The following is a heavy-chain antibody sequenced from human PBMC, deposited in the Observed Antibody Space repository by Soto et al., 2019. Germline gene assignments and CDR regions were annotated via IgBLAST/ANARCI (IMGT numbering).Heavy chain of an antibody. Sequence: GGSLRLSCAASGSTFSSYAMSWVRQAPGKGLEWVSAISGSGGSTYYADSVKGRFTISRDNSKNTLYLQMNSLRAEDTAVYYCAKTLAGTYWFDPWGQGTLVTVSS. CDR2: ISGSGGST. CDR1: GSTFSSYA. J-gene: IGHJ5*02. CDR3: AKTLAGTYWFDP. D-gene: IGHD6-19*01. V-gene: IGHV3-23*01.